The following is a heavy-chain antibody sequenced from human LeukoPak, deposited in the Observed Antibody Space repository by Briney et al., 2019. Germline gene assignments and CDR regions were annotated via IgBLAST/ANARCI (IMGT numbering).Heavy chain of an antibody. Sequence: GGSLRLSCAASGFTFSSYGMHWVRQAPGKGLEWVAVIWYDGSNKYYADSVKGRFTISRDNSKNTLYLQMNSLRAEDTAVYYCAKDQGAAVAITLDYWGQGTLVTVSS. D-gene: IGHD6-19*01. CDR3: AKDQGAAVAITLDY. V-gene: IGHV3-33*06. CDR1: GFTFSSYG. J-gene: IGHJ4*02. CDR2: IWYDGSNK.